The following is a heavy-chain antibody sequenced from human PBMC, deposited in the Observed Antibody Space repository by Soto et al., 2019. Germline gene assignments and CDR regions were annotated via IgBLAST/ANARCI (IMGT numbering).Heavy chain of an antibody. CDR3: ARTTFRVHPNYFDL. CDR2: INPNTYAT. D-gene: IGHD1-1*01. CDR1: GYTFTAYY. V-gene: IGHV1-2*02. Sequence: QVQLVQSGAEVKKPGDPVKVSCKASGYTFTAYYIHWVRQAPGQGLQWMGWINPNTYATNYAQKFQGRVTLTRDAANSTVYMDLSSLNSDDTAVYYCARTTFRVHPNYFDLWGQGTLVTVSS. J-gene: IGHJ4*02.